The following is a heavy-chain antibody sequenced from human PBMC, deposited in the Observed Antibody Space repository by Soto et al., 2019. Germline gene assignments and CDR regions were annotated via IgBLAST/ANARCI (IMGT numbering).Heavy chain of an antibody. Sequence: EVQLVESGGGLLQPGGSLRLSCGDSGITFKNYWMHWIRQAPGKGLVWVSHIKTDASVRNYADSVKGRFTISRDNAGNTLYLQMTSLGVEDTAIYYCATDEGRGLKYLGQGTSVIVSP. CDR3: ATDEGRGLKY. J-gene: IGHJ4*02. CDR1: GITFKNYW. CDR2: IKTDASVR. V-gene: IGHV3-74*01.